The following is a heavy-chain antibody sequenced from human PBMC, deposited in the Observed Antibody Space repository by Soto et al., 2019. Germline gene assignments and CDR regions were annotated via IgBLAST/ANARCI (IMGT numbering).Heavy chain of an antibody. Sequence: SETLSLTCAVYGGSFSGYYWSWIRQPPGKGLEWIGDINHSGSTNYNPSLKTRVTISVDTSKSQFSLKLTSVTAADSAVYFCARLEGLATISYYFDFWGQGALVTVSS. V-gene: IGHV4-34*01. J-gene: IGHJ4*02. CDR1: GGSFSGYY. CDR3: ARLEGLATISYYFDF. CDR2: INHSGST. D-gene: IGHD3-9*01.